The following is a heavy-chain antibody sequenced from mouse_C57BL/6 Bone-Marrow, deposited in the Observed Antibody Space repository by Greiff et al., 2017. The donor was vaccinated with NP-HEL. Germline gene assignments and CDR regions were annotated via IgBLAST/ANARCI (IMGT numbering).Heavy chain of an antibody. J-gene: IGHJ3*01. CDR1: GYTFTSYW. Sequence: VQLQQPGAELVKPGASVKLSCKASGYTFTSYWMQWVKQRPGQGLEWIGEIDPADSYTNYNQKFKGKATFTVYTSSSTTYMQLSSLTSEDSAVNYCVREDYGSSLAYWGQGTLVTVAA. V-gene: IGHV1-50*01. CDR2: IDPADSYT. D-gene: IGHD1-1*01. CDR3: VREDYGSSLAY.